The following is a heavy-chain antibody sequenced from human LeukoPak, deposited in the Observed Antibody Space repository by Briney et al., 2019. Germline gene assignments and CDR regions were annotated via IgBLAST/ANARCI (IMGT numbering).Heavy chain of an antibody. V-gene: IGHV4-30-2*01. Sequence: PSETLSLTCAVSGGSLSSGGYSWSWLRQPPGTGLEWIGYIYHSGSTYYNPSLKSRVTISVDRSKNQFSLKLSSVTAADTAVYYCARGPHIVLMVYAKGFDPWGQATLVTVSS. CDR2: IYHSGST. CDR1: GGSLSSGGYS. J-gene: IGHJ5*02. CDR3: ARGPHIVLMVYAKGFDP. D-gene: IGHD2-8*01.